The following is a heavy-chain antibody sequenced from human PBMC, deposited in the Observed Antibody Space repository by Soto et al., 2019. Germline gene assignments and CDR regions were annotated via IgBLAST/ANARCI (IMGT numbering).Heavy chain of an antibody. CDR1: GDSVSSNSAA. CDR2: TYYRSKWYN. Sequence: PSETLSLTCAISGDSVSSNSAAWNWIRQSPSRGLEWLGRTYYRSKWYNDYEVSVKSRITINPDTSKNQFSLQLNSVTPEDTAVYYCARQPGYGSGSYYSALDYWGQGTLVTVSS. J-gene: IGHJ4*02. CDR3: ARQPGYGSGSYYSALDY. D-gene: IGHD3-10*01. V-gene: IGHV6-1*01.